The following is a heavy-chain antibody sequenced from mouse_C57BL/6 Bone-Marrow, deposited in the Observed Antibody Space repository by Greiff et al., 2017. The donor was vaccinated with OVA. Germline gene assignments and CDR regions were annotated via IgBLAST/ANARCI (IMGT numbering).Heavy chain of an antibody. CDR3: ARYSPGACNYGGYWYFDV. D-gene: IGHD2-1*01. J-gene: IGHJ1*03. Sequence: EVKLMESGGGLVQPGGSLSLSCAASGFTFTDYYMSWVRQPPGKALEWLGFIRNKANGYTTEYSASVKGRFTSSRDNSPSILYLQVNALRAEDSATYYGARYSPGACNYGGYWYFDVWGTGTTVTVSS. CDR2: IRNKANGYTT. CDR1: GFTFTDYY. V-gene: IGHV7-3*01.